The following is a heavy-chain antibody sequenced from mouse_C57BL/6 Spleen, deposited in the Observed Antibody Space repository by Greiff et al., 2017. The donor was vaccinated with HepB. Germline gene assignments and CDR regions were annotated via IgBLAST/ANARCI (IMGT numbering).Heavy chain of an antibody. CDR2: IYPGDGDT. Sequence: QVQLQQSGPELVKPGASVKISCKASGYAFSSSWMNWVKQRPGKGLEWIGRIYPGDGDTNYNGKFKGKATLTADKSSSTAYMQLSSLTSEDSAVYFCARGGDYSNYDFDYWGQGTTLTVSS. CDR1: GYAFSSSW. D-gene: IGHD2-5*01. CDR3: ARGGDYSNYDFDY. V-gene: IGHV1-82*01. J-gene: IGHJ2*01.